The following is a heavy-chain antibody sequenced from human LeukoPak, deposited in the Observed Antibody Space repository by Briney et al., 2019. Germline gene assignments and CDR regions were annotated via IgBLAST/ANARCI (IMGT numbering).Heavy chain of an antibody. V-gene: IGHV1-18*01. CDR1: GYTFTIYG. CDR3: ARAEQYQLLLH. J-gene: IGHJ4*02. Sequence: ASVTVSCKSSGYTFTIYGITWVRQAPGQGQEWMGWISAYNGNTNYAQKPQGRVTMTTDTSTSTAYLDLRSLRSDDTAVYYCARAEQYQLLLHWGQGTLVAVSS. CDR2: ISAYNGNT. D-gene: IGHD2-2*01.